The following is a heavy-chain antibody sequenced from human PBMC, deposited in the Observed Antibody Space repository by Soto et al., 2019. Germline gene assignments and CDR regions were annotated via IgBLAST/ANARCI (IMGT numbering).Heavy chain of an antibody. CDR1: GGSISSYY. CDR2: IHYSGST. V-gene: IGHV4-59*08. Sequence: SETLSLTCTVSGGSISSYYWSWIRQPPGKGLEWIGYIHYSGSTNYNPSLKSRVTISVDTSKNQFSLKLGSVTAADTAVYYCGRQVFGSGTYNYWGQGTLVTV. J-gene: IGHJ4*02. D-gene: IGHD3-10*01. CDR3: GRQVFGSGTYNY.